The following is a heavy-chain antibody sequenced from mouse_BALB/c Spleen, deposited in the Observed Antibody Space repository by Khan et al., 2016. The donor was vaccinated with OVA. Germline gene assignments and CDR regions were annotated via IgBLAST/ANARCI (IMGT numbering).Heavy chain of an antibody. J-gene: IGHJ4*01. CDR3: ARREWSYYVMEY. CDR2: INTNSGEP. V-gene: IGHV9-3*02. Sequence: LVESGPEMNKPGETVKISCKASGYTFTNHGMNWVRQAPGKGLKWMGWINTNSGEPIYAEEFKGRFDFSLDSSATTAYLKINNLKKEDTATYFCARREWSYYVMEYWGQGTSLTVAS. D-gene: IGHD1-1*02. CDR1: GYTFTNHG.